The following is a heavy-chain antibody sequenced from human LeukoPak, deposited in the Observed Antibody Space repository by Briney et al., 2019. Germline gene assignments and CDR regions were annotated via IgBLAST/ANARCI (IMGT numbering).Heavy chain of an antibody. D-gene: IGHD3-10*02. CDR1: GGTISSYY. J-gene: IGHJ5*02. V-gene: IGHV4-4*07. CDR2: IYTSRST. CDR3: ARDVRRSWFDP. Sequence: KPSENLSLTCTVSGGTISSYYWSWIRQPAGKGLEWIGRIYTSRSTNYNPSLKRRVTMSVDTSKNQFSLKLSSVTAADTAVYYGARDVRRSWFDPWGQGTLVTVSS.